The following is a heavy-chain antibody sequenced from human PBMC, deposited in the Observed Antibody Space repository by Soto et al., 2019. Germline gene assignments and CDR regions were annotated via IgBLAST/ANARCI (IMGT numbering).Heavy chain of an antibody. CDR1: GFTFSSYA. CDR3: TRGPRPYGWIDS. V-gene: IGHV3-23*01. J-gene: IGHJ4*02. D-gene: IGHD4-17*01. CDR2: ISGSGGST. Sequence: GGSLRLSCAASGFTFSSYAMSWVRQAPGKGLEWVSAISGSGGSTYYADSVKGRFTISRDNSKNTLYLQMNSLKTEDTAVYYCTRGPRPYGWIDSRGTGTLVTVSS.